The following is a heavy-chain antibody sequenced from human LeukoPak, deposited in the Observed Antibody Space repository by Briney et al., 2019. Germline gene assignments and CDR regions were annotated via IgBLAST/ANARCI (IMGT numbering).Heavy chain of an antibody. Sequence: GGSLRLSCAASGFTFSNYWMHWVRQVPGKGLVWVSRINDDGSATFYADSVKGRFTISRGNAKNTLFLQINSLRAEDTAVYYCAREILAPGKTHDYWGQGTLVTVSS. J-gene: IGHJ4*02. CDR3: AREILAPGKTHDY. CDR2: INDDGSAT. CDR1: GFTFSNYW. V-gene: IGHV3-74*01.